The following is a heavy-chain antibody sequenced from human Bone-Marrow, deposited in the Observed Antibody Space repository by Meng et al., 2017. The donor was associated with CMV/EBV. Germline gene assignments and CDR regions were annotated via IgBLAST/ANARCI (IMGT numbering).Heavy chain of an antibody. V-gene: IGHV3-9*01. D-gene: IGHD2-2*01. Sequence: GGSLRLSCAASGFTFSSYSMNWVRQAPGKGLEWVSGISWNSGSIGYADSVKGRFTISRDNAKNSLYLQMNSLRAEDTALYYCAKEVVPAAINDYYYGMDVWGQGTTVTVSS. CDR2: ISWNSGSI. CDR1: GFTFSSYS. J-gene: IGHJ6*02. CDR3: AKEVVPAAINDYYYGMDV.